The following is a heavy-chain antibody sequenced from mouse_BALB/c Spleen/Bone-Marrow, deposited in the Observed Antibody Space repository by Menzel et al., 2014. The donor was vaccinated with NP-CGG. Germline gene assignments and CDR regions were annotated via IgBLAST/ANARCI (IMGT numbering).Heavy chain of an antibody. J-gene: IGHJ3*01. CDR1: GFDFSSYW. V-gene: IGHV4-1*02. CDR3: AKSYYYGYVAY. CDR2: INPDSSTI. D-gene: IGHD1-2*01. Sequence: EVKLLESGGGLVQPGGSLKLSCAASGFDFSSYWMTWVRQAPGKGLEWIGEINPDSSTINYTPSLKDKFIISRDNAKNTLYLQMNKVRSEDTALYYCAKSYYYGYVAYWGQGTLVTVSA.